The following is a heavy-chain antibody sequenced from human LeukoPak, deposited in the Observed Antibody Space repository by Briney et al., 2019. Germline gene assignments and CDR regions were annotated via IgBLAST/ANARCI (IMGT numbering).Heavy chain of an antibody. V-gene: IGHV4-39*01. Sequence: SETLSLTCTVSGGSISSSSYYWGWIRQPPGKGLEWIGSIYYSGSTYYNPPLKSRVTISVDTSKNQFSLKLSSVTAADTAVYYCASNYYDSSGYLDYWGQGTLVTVSS. CDR2: IYYSGST. D-gene: IGHD3-22*01. CDR3: ASNYYDSSGYLDY. J-gene: IGHJ4*02. CDR1: GGSISSSSYY.